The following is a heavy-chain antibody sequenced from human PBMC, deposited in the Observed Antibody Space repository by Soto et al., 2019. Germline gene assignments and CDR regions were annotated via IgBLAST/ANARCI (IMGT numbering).Heavy chain of an antibody. J-gene: IGHJ4*02. Sequence: EVQLVESGGGLVQPGGSLRLSCAASGFTVSSNYMSWVRQAPGKGLEWVSVIYSGGSTNYADSVKGRFTISRDNSKNTLYLQMNSLRGEDTDVYYCAREGVVAASDWGQGTLVTVSS. V-gene: IGHV3-66*01. CDR1: GFTVSSNY. D-gene: IGHD2-15*01. CDR3: AREGVVAASD. CDR2: IYSGGST.